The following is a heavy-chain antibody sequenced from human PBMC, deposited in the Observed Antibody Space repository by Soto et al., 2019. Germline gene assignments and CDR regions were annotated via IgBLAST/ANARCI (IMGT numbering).Heavy chain of an antibody. CDR1: GYRFTHYA. V-gene: IGHV1-3*01. Sequence: QVQLVQSEAEVKKPGASVRVSCRTSGYRFTHYAIHWVRQAPGQRLEWMGWINAGNGNTKYSQTFQGRVSFTRDTSASAIYMELSSLSSEVTAVYFCASSSTWGWADSQFAMDAWGQGTTVTVSS. J-gene: IGHJ6*02. CDR3: ASSSTWGWADSQFAMDA. CDR2: INAGNGNT. D-gene: IGHD6-13*01.